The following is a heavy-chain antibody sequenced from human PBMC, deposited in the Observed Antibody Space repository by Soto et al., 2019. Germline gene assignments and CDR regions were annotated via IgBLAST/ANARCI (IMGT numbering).Heavy chain of an antibody. CDR2: IWYDGSNK. CDR1: GFTFSSYG. CDR3: AREGIKGDRKYYYYYYMDV. V-gene: IGHV3-33*01. Sequence: GGSLRLSCAASGFTFSSYGMHWVRQAPGKGLEWVAVIWYDGSNKYYADSVKGRFTISRDNSKNTLYLQMNSLRAEDTAVYYCAREGIKGDRKYYYYYYMDVWGKGTTVTVSS. D-gene: IGHD2-21*02. J-gene: IGHJ6*03.